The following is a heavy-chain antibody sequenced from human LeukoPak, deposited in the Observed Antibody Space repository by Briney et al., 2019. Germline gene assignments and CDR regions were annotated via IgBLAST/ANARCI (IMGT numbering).Heavy chain of an antibody. CDR2: MNPNSGNT. D-gene: IGHD2-2*01. V-gene: IGHV1-8*03. J-gene: IGHJ5*02. Sequence: ASVKLSCKAAGYTFTSYDINWVRQATGQGLEWMGWMNPNSGNTGYAQKTQGTVTITRNNSISTAYMELSCLRSEDTAVYYCARGPGYCSSTSCPASPFDPWGQGTLVTVSS. CDR3: ARGPGYCSSTSCPASPFDP. CDR1: GYTFTSYD.